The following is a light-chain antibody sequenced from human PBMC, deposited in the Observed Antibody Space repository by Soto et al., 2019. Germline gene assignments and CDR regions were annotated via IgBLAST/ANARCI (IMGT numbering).Light chain of an antibody. V-gene: IGKV3D-15*01. J-gene: IGKJ3*01. CDR1: QSVSSN. CDR2: GAS. Sequence: EIVMTQSPATLSVSPGERATLSCRASQSVSSNLAWYQQKPGQAPRLLIYGASTRATGIPAGFSGSGSGTKFTLTISSLQSEDFAVYYRQQYNNWAFTFGPGTKVDIK. CDR3: QQYNNWAFT.